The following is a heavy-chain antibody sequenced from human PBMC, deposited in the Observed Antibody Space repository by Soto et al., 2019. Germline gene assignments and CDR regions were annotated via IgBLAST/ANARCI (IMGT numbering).Heavy chain of an antibody. Sequence: ITLKESGPTLVKPTQTLTLTCTFSGFSLSTNEVGVGWIRQPPGKALEWLALIYWDDDKRYSPSLKSRLTITMDPPKTQVVLTMANMDPLDTGTYYCAHQVQSYDYGMDVWGQGTTVIVSS. CDR1: GFSLSTNEVG. V-gene: IGHV2-5*02. J-gene: IGHJ6*02. CDR3: AHQVQSYDYGMDV. CDR2: IYWDDDK.